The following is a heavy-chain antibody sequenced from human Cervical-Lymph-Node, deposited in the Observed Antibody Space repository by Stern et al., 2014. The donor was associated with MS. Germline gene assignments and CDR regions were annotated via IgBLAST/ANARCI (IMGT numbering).Heavy chain of an antibody. V-gene: IGHV2-5*02. Sequence: LVQSGPTLVKPRQTLTLTCTFSGFSLSTSGVSVGWIRQPPGKALEWLALIYWDDDKRYSPSLKSRLTITKDTSKNQVVLIMTNMDPVDTATYYCAHSIVFRRDPDGFDYWGQGTLVTVSS. CDR1: GFSLSTSGVS. D-gene: IGHD1-26*01. CDR3: AHSIVFRRDPDGFDY. J-gene: IGHJ4*02. CDR2: IYWDDDK.